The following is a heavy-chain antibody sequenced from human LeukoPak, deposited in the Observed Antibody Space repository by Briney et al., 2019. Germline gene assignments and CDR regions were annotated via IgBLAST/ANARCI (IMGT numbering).Heavy chain of an antibody. CDR3: ARGEGIAAAGPLPFDY. CDR1: GYTFASYG. J-gene: IGHJ4*02. CDR2: ISAYKGNT. D-gene: IGHD6-13*01. Sequence: GASVKVSCKASGYTFASYGISWVRRAPGQGLEWMGWISAYKGNTNYAQKLQGRVTMTTDTSTSTAYMELRSLRSDDTAVYYCARGEGIAAAGPLPFDYWGQGTLVTVSS. V-gene: IGHV1-18*01.